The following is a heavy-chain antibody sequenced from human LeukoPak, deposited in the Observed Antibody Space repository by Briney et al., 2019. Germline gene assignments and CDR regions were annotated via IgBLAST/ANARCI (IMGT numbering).Heavy chain of an antibody. V-gene: IGHV3-21*01. Sequence: GGSLRLSCAASGYTFSSYAMSWVRQAPGKGLEWVSSISSSSSYIYYADSVKGRFTISRDNAKNSLYLQMNSLRAEDTAVYYCARSERECHAFDIWGQGTMVTVSS. CDR1: GYTFSSYA. CDR2: ISSSSSYI. J-gene: IGHJ3*02. D-gene: IGHD3-10*01. CDR3: ARSERECHAFDI.